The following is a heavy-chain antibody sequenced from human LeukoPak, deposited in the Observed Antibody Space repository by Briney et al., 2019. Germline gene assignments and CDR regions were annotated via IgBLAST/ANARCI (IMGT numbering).Heavy chain of an antibody. CDR2: ISGSGDNT. D-gene: IGHD3-22*01. CDR1: GFTFSSYA. V-gene: IGHV3-23*01. Sequence: GVLRLFCGGSGFTFSSYAISWVRPAPGKGPEWVSGISGSGDNTYYADSVKGRFTISRDNSKNTLYVQVNSLGTEDTAAYYCAKGSYYDSSGSFYFDYWGQGTLVTVSS. J-gene: IGHJ4*02. CDR3: AKGSYYDSSGSFYFDY.